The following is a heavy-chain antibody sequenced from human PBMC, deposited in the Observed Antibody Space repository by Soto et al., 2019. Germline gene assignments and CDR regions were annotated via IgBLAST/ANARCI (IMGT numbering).Heavy chain of an antibody. CDR3: ARSRGGATSFDY. D-gene: IGHD2-21*01. Sequence: QVQLQESGPGLVKPSQTLSLTCTVSGGSISSVGYYWTWIRQHPGKGLEWIWYIYYSGNTYYNPSLKSRITISVDTSKNQFSLKVSSVTAADTAVYYCARSRGGATSFDYWGQGTLVTVSS. CDR1: GGSISSVGYY. J-gene: IGHJ4*02. V-gene: IGHV4-31*03. CDR2: IYYSGNT.